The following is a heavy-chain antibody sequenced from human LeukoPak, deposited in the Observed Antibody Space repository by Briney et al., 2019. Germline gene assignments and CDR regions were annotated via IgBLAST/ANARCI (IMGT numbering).Heavy chain of an antibody. CDR2: INDDGSDT. D-gene: IGHD2-15*01. Sequence: PGGSLRLSCAASGFTLKLYWMHRVRQVPGKRPVWVSRINDDGSDTIYADSVRGRFTISRDDAKNTVYLQMNNLRAEDTAVYYCVRGGPSTWSWGQGTLVTVSS. J-gene: IGHJ5*02. CDR1: GFTLKLYW. CDR3: VRGGPSTWS. V-gene: IGHV3-74*01.